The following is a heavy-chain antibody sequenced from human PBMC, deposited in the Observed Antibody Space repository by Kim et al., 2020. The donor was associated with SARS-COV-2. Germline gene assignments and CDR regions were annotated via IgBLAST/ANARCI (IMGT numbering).Heavy chain of an antibody. V-gene: IGHV3-23*01. CDR3: AKEGSNYYFDL. J-gene: IGHJ4*02. D-gene: IGHD4-4*01. CDR1: GFTFSSYS. Sequence: GGSLRLSCAASGFTFSSYSMTWVRQAPGKGLEWVSVISDSGGSAYNTDSVMGRFTISRDNSKNTLYLEMKRLRADDTAVYYCAKEGSNYYFDLWGQGTQVTVSS. CDR2: ISDSGGSA.